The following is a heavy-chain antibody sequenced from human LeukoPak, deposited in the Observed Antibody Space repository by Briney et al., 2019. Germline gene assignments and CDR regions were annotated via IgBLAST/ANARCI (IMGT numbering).Heavy chain of an antibody. CDR3: ARDQYYYDSSGYYYY. Sequence: PGGSLRLSCAASGFTFSDYYMSWIRQAPGKWLEWVSYISSSGSTIYYADSVKGRFTISRDNAKNSLYLQMNSLRAEDTAVYYCARDQYYYDSSGYYYYWGQGTLVTVSS. V-gene: IGHV3-11*01. D-gene: IGHD3-22*01. CDR1: GFTFSDYY. CDR2: ISSSGSTI. J-gene: IGHJ4*02.